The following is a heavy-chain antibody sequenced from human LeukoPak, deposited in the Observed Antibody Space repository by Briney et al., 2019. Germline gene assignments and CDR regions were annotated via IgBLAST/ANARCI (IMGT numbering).Heavy chain of an antibody. D-gene: IGHD3-22*01. CDR3: ARNPPPNSSGYYSIDY. J-gene: IGHJ2*01. CDR2: MYQGGNT. Sequence: SETLSLTCSVSGYSIRLGYYWGWIRQPPGKGLEWIGSMYQGGNTYYNPSLKSRVTISVDTTKNQFSLRLTSVTAADTAVYYCARNPPPNSSGYYSIDYWGRGTLVTVSS. V-gene: IGHV4-38-2*02. CDR1: GYSIRLGYY.